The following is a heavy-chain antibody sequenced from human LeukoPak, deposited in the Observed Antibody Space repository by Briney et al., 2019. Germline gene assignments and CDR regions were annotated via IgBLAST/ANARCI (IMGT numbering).Heavy chain of an antibody. Sequence: PSETLSLTCTVSGGSISSYYWSWIRQPPGKGLEWIGYIYYSGSTNYNPSLKSRVTISVDTSKNQFSLKLSSVTAADTAAYYCARGDMVAKVFDYWGQGTLVTVSS. CDR1: GGSISSYY. V-gene: IGHV4-59*01. D-gene: IGHD5-12*01. CDR3: ARGDMVAKVFDY. J-gene: IGHJ4*02. CDR2: IYYSGST.